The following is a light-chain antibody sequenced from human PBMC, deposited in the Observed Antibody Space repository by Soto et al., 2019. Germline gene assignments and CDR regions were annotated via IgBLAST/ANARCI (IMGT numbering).Light chain of an antibody. J-gene: IGKJ1*01. CDR1: QGVSGY. CDR2: DAS. V-gene: IGKV1D-8*01. CDR3: LQHNTYPWT. Sequence: VIWMTQSPSLLSASTGDRVTISCRISQGVSGYLSWYQQKPGKAPERLIYDASTLHSGVPSRFSGSGSGTEFTLTISSLQPEDFATYYCLQHNTYPWTFGQGTKVDIK.